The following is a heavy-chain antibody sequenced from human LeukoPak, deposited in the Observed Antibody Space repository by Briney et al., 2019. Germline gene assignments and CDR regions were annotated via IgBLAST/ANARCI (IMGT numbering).Heavy chain of an antibody. CDR3: ARDRASVYYYGMDV. CDR1: GFTFSRYA. D-gene: IGHD2-2*01. V-gene: IGHV3-64D*06. Sequence: GGSLRLSCSAPGFTFSRYAMHWVRQPPGKGLEYVSAITNNGRSTYYADSVKGRFTISRDNSKNTLYLQMSSLRAEDTAVYYCARDRASVYYYGMDVWGQGTTVTVSS. CDR2: ITNNGRST. J-gene: IGHJ6*02.